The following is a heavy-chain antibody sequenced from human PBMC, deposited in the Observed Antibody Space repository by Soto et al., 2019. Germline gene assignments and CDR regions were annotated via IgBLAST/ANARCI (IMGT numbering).Heavy chain of an antibody. CDR2: IKQDASEN. CDR1: GFTFSNYW. V-gene: IGHV3-7*04. D-gene: IGHD2-8*02. Sequence: EVQVVESGGGLVQPGGSLRLSCAASGFTFSNYWMTWVRQAPGKGLERVANIKQDASENSYVDSVKGRFTIYRDNAKTSLYLQMNSLRVEDTAVYYCARDSGPRGYDAFDIWGQGTMVTVSS. J-gene: IGHJ3*02. CDR3: ARDSGPRGYDAFDI.